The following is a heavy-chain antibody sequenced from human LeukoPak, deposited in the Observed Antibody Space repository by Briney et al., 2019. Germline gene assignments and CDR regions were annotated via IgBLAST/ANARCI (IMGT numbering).Heavy chain of an antibody. CDR2: ISGSGGST. Sequence: GGSLRLSCAASGLTFNSYAMSWVRQAPGKGLEWVSAISGSGGSTYYADSVKGRFTISRDNSKNTLYLQMNSLRAEDTAVYYCARAPRGGAFDIWGQGTMVTVSS. CDR3: ARAPRGGAFDI. J-gene: IGHJ3*02. CDR1: GLTFNSYA. V-gene: IGHV3-23*01.